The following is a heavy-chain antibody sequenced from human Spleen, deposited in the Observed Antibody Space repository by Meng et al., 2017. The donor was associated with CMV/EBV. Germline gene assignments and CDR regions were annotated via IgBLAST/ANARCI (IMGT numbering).Heavy chain of an antibody. CDR1: GFNFSSYN. Sequence: GESLKISCAASGFNFSSYNMNWVRQAPGKGLEWVSSITSGSGSYIYYADTVKGRFTISRDNAKNSLYLQMNSLRAEDTALYYCARDRGVTPGLPGAFHTWGQGTTVTVSS. J-gene: IGHJ6*02. CDR3: ARDRGVTPGLPGAFHT. CDR2: ITSGSGSYI. D-gene: IGHD3-10*01. V-gene: IGHV3-21*01.